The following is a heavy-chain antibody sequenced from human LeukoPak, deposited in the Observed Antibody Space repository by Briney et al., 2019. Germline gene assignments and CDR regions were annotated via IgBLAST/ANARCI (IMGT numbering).Heavy chain of an antibody. Sequence: GESLKISCKGSGYSSTSYWIGWVRQMPGKGLEWTGIIYPGDSDTRYSPSFQGQVTISADKSISTAYLQWSSLKASDTAMYYCARHGALVGASTQGAFDIWGQGTMVTVSS. CDR3: ARHGALVGASTQGAFDI. D-gene: IGHD2-15*01. CDR2: IYPGDSDT. J-gene: IGHJ3*02. CDR1: GYSSTSYW. V-gene: IGHV5-51*01.